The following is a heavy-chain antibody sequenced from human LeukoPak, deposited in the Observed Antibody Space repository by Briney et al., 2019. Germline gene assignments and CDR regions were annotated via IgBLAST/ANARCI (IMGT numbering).Heavy chain of an antibody. D-gene: IGHD3-10*01. V-gene: IGHV3-23*01. Sequence: GSLRLSCAASGFTFSNYAMSWVRQAPGRELEWVSAISGSGGSTYYADSVKGRFTISRDNSKNTLYLQVNSLRAEDTAVYYCAKDGYGSGSYYPYAFDIWGQGTMVTVSS. J-gene: IGHJ3*02. CDR1: GFTFSNYA. CDR2: ISGSGGST. CDR3: AKDGYGSGSYYPYAFDI.